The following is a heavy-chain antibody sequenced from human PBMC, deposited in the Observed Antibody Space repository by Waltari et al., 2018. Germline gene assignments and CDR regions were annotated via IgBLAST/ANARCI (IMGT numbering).Heavy chain of an antibody. CDR3: ARTYYYDSSGYYPFDY. CDR2: IYPGDSDT. CDR1: GYSFTSYW. Sequence: EVQLVQSGAEVKKPGDSLKISCKVSGYSFTSYWIGWVVQWPGKGLEWMGIIYPGDSDTRYSPSFQGQVTISADKSISTAYLQWSSLKASDTAMYYCARTYYYDSSGYYPFDYWGQGTLVTVSS. J-gene: IGHJ4*02. D-gene: IGHD3-22*01. V-gene: IGHV5-51*03.